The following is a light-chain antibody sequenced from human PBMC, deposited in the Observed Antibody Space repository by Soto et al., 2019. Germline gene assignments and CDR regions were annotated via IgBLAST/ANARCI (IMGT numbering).Light chain of an antibody. CDR2: DAS. V-gene: IGKV1-5*01. J-gene: IGKJ1*01. CDR3: QQSYRRRT. CDR1: EDINDW. Sequence: DIQMTQSPSTLSASIGDRVTITCRASEDINDWLAWYQQKPGNAPKFLIYDASTLQSGVPSRFSGSGSGTDFTLTISSLQPEDFATYYCQQSYRRRTFGQGTTGDIK.